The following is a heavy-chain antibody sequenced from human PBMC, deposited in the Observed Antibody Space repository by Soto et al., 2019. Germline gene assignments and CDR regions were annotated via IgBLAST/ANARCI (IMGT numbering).Heavy chain of an antibody. Sequence: DKGLEWVAVISYDGSNKYCADYVKGRFTISRDNSKNTLYLQMNSLRAEDTAVYYCAKIFLLQYEY. V-gene: IGHV3-30*18. D-gene: IGHD2-2*01. J-gene: IGHJ1*01. CDR3: AKIFLLQYEY. CDR2: ISYDGSNK.